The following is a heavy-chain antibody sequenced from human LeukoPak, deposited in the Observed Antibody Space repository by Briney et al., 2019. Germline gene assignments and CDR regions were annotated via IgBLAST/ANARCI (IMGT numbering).Heavy chain of an antibody. CDR1: GGSISSSSYY. CDR2: IYYSGST. D-gene: IGHD3-10*01. Sequence: SETPSLTCTVSGGSISSSSYYWGWIRQPPGKGLEWIGSIYYSGSTYYNPSLKSRVTISVDTSKNQFSLKLSSVTAADTAVYYCARHFAPEAWFQAPWGQGTLVTVSS. V-gene: IGHV4-39*01. J-gene: IGHJ5*02. CDR3: ARHFAPEAWFQAP.